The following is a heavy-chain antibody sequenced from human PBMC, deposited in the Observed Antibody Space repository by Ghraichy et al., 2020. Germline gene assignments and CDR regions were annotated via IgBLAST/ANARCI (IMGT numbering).Heavy chain of an antibody. CDR1: GGSISSYY. Sequence: SETLSLTCIISGGSISSYYWNWIRQPPGRGLEWIGYIYYSGNTNSESTYYNPSLKSRVTISVDTSKNQFSLMLNSVTAADTAVYFCARDGGEVGTTTLLAYWVQGTLVTVSS. V-gene: IGHV4-59*01. CDR2: IYYSGNTNSEST. D-gene: IGHD1-26*01. CDR3: ARDGGEVGTTTLLAY. J-gene: IGHJ4*02.